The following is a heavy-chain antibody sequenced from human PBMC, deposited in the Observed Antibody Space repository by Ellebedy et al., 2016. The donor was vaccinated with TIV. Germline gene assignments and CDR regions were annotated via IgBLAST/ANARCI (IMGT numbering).Heavy chain of an antibody. D-gene: IGHD3-16*01. CDR1: GYSIRSGYY. J-gene: IGHJ6*02. Sequence: SETLSLXXTVSGYSIRSGYYWGWIRQPPGKGLDWIGNIYHSGSTYHNPSLRSRATLSLDRSKNQVSLELSSVTAADTAVYYCARTDLRYGMDVWGQGTTVTVSS. CDR3: ARTDLRYGMDV. CDR2: IYHSGST. V-gene: IGHV4-38-2*02.